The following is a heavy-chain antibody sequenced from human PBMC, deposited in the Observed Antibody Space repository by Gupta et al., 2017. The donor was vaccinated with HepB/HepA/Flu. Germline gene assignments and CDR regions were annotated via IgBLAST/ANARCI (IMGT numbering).Heavy chain of an antibody. CDR1: GGTFRNYA. D-gene: IGHD1-26*01. CDR2: IIPILQTA. Sequence: QVQLVQSGAEVKKPGSSVKVSCKATGGTFRNYAFSWVRQAPGQGLEWMGKIIPILQTAQYAQKFQDRFTIIADELTSTVYMELSGLRSEDTALYYCARWAGDCTATSCRPHFSGPFDFWGQGTLVTVSS. V-gene: IGHV1-69*11. J-gene: IGHJ4*02. CDR3: ARWAGDCTATSCRPHFSGPFDF.